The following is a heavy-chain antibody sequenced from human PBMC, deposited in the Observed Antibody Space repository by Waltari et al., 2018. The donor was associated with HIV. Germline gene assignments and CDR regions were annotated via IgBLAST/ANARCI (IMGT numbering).Heavy chain of an antibody. J-gene: IGHJ5*02. D-gene: IGHD1-7*01. Sequence: EVQLVESGGGLVQPGGSLRLSCAASGFTFSSYWMSWVRQAPGKGLEWVANIKQDGSEKYYVDSGKGRFTISRDNAKNSLYLQMNSLRAEDTAVYYCAGLDGYRTTVDPWGQGTLVTVSS. V-gene: IGHV3-7*01. CDR2: IKQDGSEK. CDR3: AGLDGYRTTVDP. CDR1: GFTFSSYW.